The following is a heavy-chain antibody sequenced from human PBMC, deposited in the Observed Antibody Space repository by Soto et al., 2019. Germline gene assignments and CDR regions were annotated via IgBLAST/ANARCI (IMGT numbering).Heavy chain of an antibody. D-gene: IGHD5-18*01. V-gene: IGHV3-11*06. J-gene: IGHJ6*02. Sequence: GGSLRLSCAASGFTFSDYYMSWIRQAPGKGLEWVSYISSSSSYTNYADSVKGRFTISRDNAKNSLYLQMNSLRAEDTAVYYCAKITDTGNYYYYGMDVWGQGTTVTV. CDR2: ISSSSSYT. CDR1: GFTFSDYY. CDR3: AKITDTGNYYYYGMDV.